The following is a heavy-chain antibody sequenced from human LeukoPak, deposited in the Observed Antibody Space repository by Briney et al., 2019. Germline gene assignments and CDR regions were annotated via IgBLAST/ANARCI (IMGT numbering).Heavy chain of an antibody. CDR1: GDSISSYY. Sequence: PSETLSLTCTVSGDSISSYYWSWIRQSAGRGLEWIVRLHSSGTSNYNPYLESRVTMSVDTSKNPFSLMLSSVTAADTAIYYCARDSDYHASGHDYWGQGTLVTVSS. CDR2: LHSSGTS. V-gene: IGHV4-4*07. CDR3: ARDSDYHASGHDY. D-gene: IGHD3-10*01. J-gene: IGHJ4*02.